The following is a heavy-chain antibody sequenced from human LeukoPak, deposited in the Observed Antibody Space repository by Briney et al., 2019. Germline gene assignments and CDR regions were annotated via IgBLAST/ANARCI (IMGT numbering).Heavy chain of an antibody. CDR1: GGSFSGYY. CDR2: IYYSGST. D-gene: IGHD3-22*01. V-gene: IGHV4-59*01. CDR3: ARGAGYSLGAFDI. Sequence: SETLSLTCAVYGGSFSGYYWSWIRQPPGKGLEWIGYIYYSGSTNYNPSLKSRVTISVDTSKNQFSLKLSSVTAADTAVYYCARGAGYSLGAFDIWGQGTMVTVSS. J-gene: IGHJ3*02.